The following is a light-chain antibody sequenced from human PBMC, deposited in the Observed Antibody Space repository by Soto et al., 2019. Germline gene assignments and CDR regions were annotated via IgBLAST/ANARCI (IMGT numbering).Light chain of an antibody. V-gene: IGLV4-69*01. J-gene: IGLJ2*01. CDR2: LNSDGSH. CDR1: SGHSSNA. Sequence: QPVLTQSPSASASLGASVKLTCTLISGHSSNAIAWHQQQPQKGPRFLMKLNSDGSHSKGDGIPDRFSGSSSGAERDLTISSLQSEDEADYYCQTWGTGIRAFGGGTKVTVL. CDR3: QTWGTGIRA.